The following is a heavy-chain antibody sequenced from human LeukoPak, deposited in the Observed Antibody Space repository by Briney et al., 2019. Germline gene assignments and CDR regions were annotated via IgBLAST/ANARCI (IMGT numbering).Heavy chain of an antibody. D-gene: IGHD2-21*01. J-gene: IGHJ4*02. V-gene: IGHV1-69*05. CDR3: ARGGVIYYFDY. CDR1: GGTFISYA. Sequence: SVKVSCKASGGTFISYAISWVRQAPGQGLEWMGGVIPIFGTANYAQKFQGRVTITTDESTSTAYMELSSLRSEDTAVYYCARGGVIYYFDYWGQGTLVTVSS. CDR2: VIPIFGTA.